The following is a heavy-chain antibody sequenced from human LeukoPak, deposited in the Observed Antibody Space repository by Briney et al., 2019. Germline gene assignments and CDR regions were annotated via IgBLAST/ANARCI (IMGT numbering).Heavy chain of an antibody. Sequence: GASVKVSCKVSGYTLTELSMHWVRQAPGKGLEWMGGFDPEDGETIYAQKFQGRVTMTEDTSTDTAYMELSSLRSEDTAVYYCATADIVPYDFDIWGQGTMVTLSS. CDR2: FDPEDGET. J-gene: IGHJ3*02. CDR3: ATADIVPYDFDI. D-gene: IGHD2-8*01. V-gene: IGHV1-24*01. CDR1: GYTLTELS.